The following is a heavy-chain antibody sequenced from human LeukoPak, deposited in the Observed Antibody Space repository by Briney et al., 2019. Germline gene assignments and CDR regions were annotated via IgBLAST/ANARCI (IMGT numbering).Heavy chain of an antibody. CDR1: GFTFSSHW. Sequence: GGSLRLSCVASGFTFSSHWMHWVRRAPGKGLVWVSRVNSDGSSRSYADSVKGRFTISRDNAKNTLYLQMNSLRAEDTAVYYCARGGYCSGGSCYSSLTTFDMWGQGTMVTVSS. CDR3: ARGGYCSGGSCYSSLTTFDM. D-gene: IGHD2-15*01. V-gene: IGHV3-74*01. CDR2: VNSDGSSR. J-gene: IGHJ3*02.